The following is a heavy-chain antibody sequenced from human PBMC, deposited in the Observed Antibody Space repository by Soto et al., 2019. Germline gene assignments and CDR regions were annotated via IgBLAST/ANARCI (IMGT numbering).Heavy chain of an antibody. D-gene: IGHD6-19*01. Sequence: QVQLVQSGAEVKKPGASVNVSCKASGFTFSKYAMHWVRQAPGQRLEWMGWINAGNGNTRYLEKLKGRVTIIRDTSASTVYMELSSLRSEDTAVYYCARDYADIAVAGIPLLAHWGQGTLVTVSS. J-gene: IGHJ4*01. CDR1: GFTFSKYA. CDR3: ARDYADIAVAGIPLLAH. V-gene: IGHV1-3*01. CDR2: INAGNGNT.